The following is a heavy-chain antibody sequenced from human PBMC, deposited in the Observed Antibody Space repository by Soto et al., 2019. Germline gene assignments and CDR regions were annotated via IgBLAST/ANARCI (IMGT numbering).Heavy chain of an antibody. Sequence: PGESLRLSCAASGFTFSIYWMHWVRQAPGKGLVWVSRINSDGSSTSYADSVKGRFTISRDNAKNTLYLQMNSLRAEDTAVYYCARDGLGYCSGGSCYSRAAFDIWGQGT. CDR1: GFTFSIYW. CDR3: ARDGLGYCSGGSCYSRAAFDI. J-gene: IGHJ3*02. CDR2: INSDGSST. V-gene: IGHV3-74*01. D-gene: IGHD2-15*01.